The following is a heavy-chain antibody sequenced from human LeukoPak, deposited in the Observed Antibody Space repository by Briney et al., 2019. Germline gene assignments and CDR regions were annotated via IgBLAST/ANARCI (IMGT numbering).Heavy chain of an antibody. CDR1: GFTVSSNY. CDR3: VRDSGSSEYYFDY. CDR2: ISSSSSYI. V-gene: IGHV3-21*01. Sequence: PGGSLRLSCAASGFTVSSNYMSWVRQAPGKGLEWVSSISSSSSYIYYADSVKGRFAISRDNAKNTLYLQMNSLRAEDTAVYYCVRDSGSSEYYFDYWGQGTLVTVSS. D-gene: IGHD1-26*01. J-gene: IGHJ4*02.